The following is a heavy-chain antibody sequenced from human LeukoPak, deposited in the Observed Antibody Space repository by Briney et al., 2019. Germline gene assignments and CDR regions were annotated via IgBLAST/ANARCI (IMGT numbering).Heavy chain of an antibody. CDR2: ISGSGGSK. CDR1: RFTFSSYA. D-gene: IGHD5/OR15-5a*01. CDR3: AKGPILRQSTDY. J-gene: IGHJ4*02. V-gene: IGHV3-23*01. Sequence: GGSLRLSCAASRFTFSSYAMSWVRQAPGKGLEWVSAISGSGGSKYYADSVKGRFAISRDNSKTTLYLQMNSLRAEDTAVYYCAKGPILRQSTDYWGQGTLVTVSS.